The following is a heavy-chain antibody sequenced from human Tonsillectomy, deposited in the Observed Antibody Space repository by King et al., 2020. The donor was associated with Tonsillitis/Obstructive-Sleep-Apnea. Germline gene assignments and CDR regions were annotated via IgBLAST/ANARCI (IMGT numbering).Heavy chain of an antibody. V-gene: IGHV5-51*01. Sequence: VKLVESGAEVKKPGESLKISCKGSGYSFTNYWIGWVRQMPGKGLEWMGIIYPGDSDTIYSPSFQDQVTISADKSISAAYLQWSSLKASDTAMYYCARHDVMGGYEISYYLDVWGKGTTVTVSS. CDR3: ARHDVMGGYEISYYLDV. CDR2: IYPGDSDT. D-gene: IGHD5-12*01. CDR1: GYSFTNYW. J-gene: IGHJ6*03.